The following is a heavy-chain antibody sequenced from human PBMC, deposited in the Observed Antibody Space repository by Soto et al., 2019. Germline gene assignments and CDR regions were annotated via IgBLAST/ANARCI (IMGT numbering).Heavy chain of an antibody. V-gene: IGHV1-58*01. Sequence: QMQLVQSGPEVKKPGTSVKVSCKASGFTFTSSAVQWVRQARGQRLEWIGWIVVGSGNTNYAQKFQERVTITRDMSTSTAYMELSSLSSEDTAVYYCAAKYNLSPWYYGMDVCGQWTTVTVSS. J-gene: IGHJ6*02. CDR2: IVVGSGNT. CDR1: GFTFTSSA. D-gene: IGHD1-1*01. CDR3: AAKYNLSPWYYGMDV.